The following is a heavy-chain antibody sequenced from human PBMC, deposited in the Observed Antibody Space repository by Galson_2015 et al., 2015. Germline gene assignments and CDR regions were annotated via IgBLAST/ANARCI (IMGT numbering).Heavy chain of an antibody. D-gene: IGHD3-22*01. CDR2: TFYRSRWYN. V-gene: IGHV6-1*01. CDR1: GDSVSTTGAA. J-gene: IGHJ4*02. Sequence: CAISGDSVSTTGAAWNWIRQSPSRGLEWLGRTFYRSRWYNDYAVSMKSRITINPDTSKNQFSLKLSSVTAADTAVYYCARTYYYDSSGPFDYWGQGTLVTVSS. CDR3: ARTYYYDSSGPFDY.